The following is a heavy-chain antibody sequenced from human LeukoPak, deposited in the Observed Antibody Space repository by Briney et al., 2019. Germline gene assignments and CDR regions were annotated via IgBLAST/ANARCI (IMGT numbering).Heavy chain of an antibody. D-gene: IGHD2-2*01. V-gene: IGHV3-21*01. Sequence: PGGSLRLSCAASGFTFCSYGMSWVRQAPGKGREWVSSISSSSSYIYYADSVKGRFTISRDNAKNSLYLQLNSLRAEDTAVYYCARGYCSTTTCYFPWGQGTLVTVSS. CDR1: GFTFCSYG. CDR3: ARGYCSTTTCYFP. CDR2: ISSSSSYI. J-gene: IGHJ5*02.